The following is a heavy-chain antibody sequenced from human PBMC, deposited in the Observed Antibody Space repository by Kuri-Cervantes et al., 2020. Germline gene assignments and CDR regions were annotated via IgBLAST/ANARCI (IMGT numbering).Heavy chain of an antibody. V-gene: IGHV4-39*01. Sequence: SETLSLTCTVSGGSIITSDYYWVWIRQSPGKGLEWIGSVFYTGSTDYNPSLKSRVTISVDTSKNQFSLKLSSVTAADTAVYYCARGIEVYYYDSSGYYYPLYWYFDLWGRGTLVTVSS. D-gene: IGHD3-22*01. CDR2: VFYTGST. J-gene: IGHJ2*01. CDR1: GGSIITSDYY. CDR3: ARGIEVYYYDSSGYYYPLYWYFDL.